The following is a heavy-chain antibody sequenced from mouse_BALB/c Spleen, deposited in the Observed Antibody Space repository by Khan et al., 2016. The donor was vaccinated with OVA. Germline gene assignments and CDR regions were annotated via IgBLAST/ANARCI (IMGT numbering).Heavy chain of an antibody. V-gene: IGHV5-6*01. CDR2: ISSGGDYT. J-gene: IGHJ3*01. D-gene: IGHD4-1*01. Sequence: EVELVESGGDLVRPGGSLKLSCAASGFSFSSYSMSWVRQTPDKRLEWVATISSGGDYTYYPDSVKGRFTISRDNAKNTLYLHMSSLKSEDTAIYYCASHLTGSFAYWGQGILVTVSA. CDR1: GFSFSSYS. CDR3: ASHLTGSFAY.